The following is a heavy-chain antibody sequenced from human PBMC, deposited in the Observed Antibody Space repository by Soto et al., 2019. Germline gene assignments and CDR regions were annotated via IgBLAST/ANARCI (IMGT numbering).Heavy chain of an antibody. CDR3: ARDSSGWYPNFDY. CDR2: INAGNGNT. J-gene: IGHJ4*02. V-gene: IGHV1-3*01. CDR1: GYTFTSHA. Sequence: ASVKVSCKASGYTFTSHAMHWVRQAPGQRLEWMGWINAGNGNTKYSQKFQGRVTITRDTSASTAYMELSSLRSEDTAVYYCARDSSGWYPNFDYWGQGTLVTVSS. D-gene: IGHD6-19*01.